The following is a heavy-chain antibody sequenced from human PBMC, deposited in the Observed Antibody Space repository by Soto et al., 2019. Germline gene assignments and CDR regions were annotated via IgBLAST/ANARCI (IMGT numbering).Heavy chain of an antibody. CDR3: AKDLQQLVEGDWFDP. D-gene: IGHD6-13*01. CDR2: ISYDGSNK. V-gene: IGHV3-30*18. Sequence: QVQLVESGGGVVQPGRSLRLSCAASGFTFSSYGMHWVRQAPGKGLEWVAVISYDGSNKYYADSVKGRFTISRDNSKNTRYLQRNSLRAEDTAVYYCAKDLQQLVEGDWFDPWGQGTLVTVSS. CDR1: GFTFSSYG. J-gene: IGHJ5*02.